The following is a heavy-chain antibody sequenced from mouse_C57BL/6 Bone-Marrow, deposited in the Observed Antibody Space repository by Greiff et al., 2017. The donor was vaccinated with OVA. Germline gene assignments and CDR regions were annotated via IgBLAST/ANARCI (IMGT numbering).Heavy chain of an antibody. D-gene: IGHD2-1*01. CDR2: ISSGGDYI. CDR1: GFTFSSYA. J-gene: IGHJ4*01. V-gene: IGHV5-9-1*02. CDR3: TRLLDAMDY. Sequence: EVMLVESGGGLVKPGGSLKLSCAASGFTFSSYAMSWVRQTPEKRLEWVAYISSGGDYIYYADTVKGRFTISRDNARNTLYLQMRSLKSEDTAMYYCTRLLDAMDYWGQGTSVTVSS.